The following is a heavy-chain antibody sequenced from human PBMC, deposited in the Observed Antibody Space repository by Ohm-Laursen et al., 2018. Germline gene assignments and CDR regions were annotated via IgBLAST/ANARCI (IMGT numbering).Heavy chain of an antibody. CDR3: ARVRGSSNWQNAFDL. CDR1: GYTFTSFG. Sequence: EASVKVSCKASGYTFTSFGISWVRQAPGQGLEWMGWINTYNGNTNYAQQFQGRVTMTTETFTSTAYMDLRSLRSDDTAVYYCARVRGSSNWQNAFDLWGQGTMVTVSP. V-gene: IGHV1-18*01. CDR2: INTYNGNT. J-gene: IGHJ3*01. D-gene: IGHD6-13*01.